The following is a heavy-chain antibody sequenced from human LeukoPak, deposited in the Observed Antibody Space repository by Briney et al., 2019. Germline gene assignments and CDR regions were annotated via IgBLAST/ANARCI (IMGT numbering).Heavy chain of an antibody. Sequence: ASVKVSCKASGYTFTSYYMHWVRQAPGQGLEWMGIINPSGGSTSYAQKFQGRVTMTRDTSTSTVYMEPSSLRSEDTAVYYCARHRYFDWHFDYWGQGTLVTVSS. D-gene: IGHD3-9*01. CDR2: INPSGGST. CDR1: GYTFTSYY. J-gene: IGHJ4*02. CDR3: ARHRYFDWHFDY. V-gene: IGHV1-46*01.